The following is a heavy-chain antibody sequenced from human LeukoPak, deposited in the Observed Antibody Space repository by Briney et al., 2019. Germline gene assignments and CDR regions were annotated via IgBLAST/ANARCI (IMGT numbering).Heavy chain of an antibody. CDR2: INPNSGGT. Sequence: ASVKVSCKASGYTFTGYYMHWVRQAPGQGLEWMGWINPNSGGTNYAQKFQGRVTMTRDTSISTAYMELSRLRSDDTAVYYCARDSSSWYNWFDHWGQGTLVTVSS. V-gene: IGHV1-2*02. D-gene: IGHD6-13*01. J-gene: IGHJ5*02. CDR3: ARDSSSWYNWFDH. CDR1: GYTFTGYY.